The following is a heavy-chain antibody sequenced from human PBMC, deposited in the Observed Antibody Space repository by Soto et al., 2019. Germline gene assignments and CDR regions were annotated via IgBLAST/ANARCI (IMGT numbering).Heavy chain of an antibody. CDR3: ASVTFGGVVLAH. D-gene: IGHD3-16*01. CDR1: AASFSKYY. V-gene: IGHV4-59*01. CDR2: IYFNGNT. Sequence: SETRSLTCPVSAASFSKYYWSWIRQPPGKGLEWIGYIYFNGNTNYNPSLKRRVTISIDTSKKQISLNLTSVTDADTAVYYCASVTFGGVVLAHWGQGTLVTVSS. J-gene: IGHJ4*02.